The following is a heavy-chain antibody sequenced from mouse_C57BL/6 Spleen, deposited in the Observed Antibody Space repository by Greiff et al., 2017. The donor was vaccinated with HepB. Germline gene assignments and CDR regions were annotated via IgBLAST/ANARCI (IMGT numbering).Heavy chain of an antibody. CDR2: INYDGSST. D-gene: IGHD2-4*01. V-gene: IGHV5-16*01. CDR3: ARDLGYDYDWYFDV. J-gene: IGHJ1*03. CDR1: GFTFSDYY. Sequence: EVKLVESEGGLVQPGSSMKLSCTASGFTFSDYYMAWVRQVPEKGLEWVANINYDGSSTYYLDSLKSRFIISRDNAKTILYLQMSSLKSEDTATYYCARDLGYDYDWYFDVWGTGTTVTVSS.